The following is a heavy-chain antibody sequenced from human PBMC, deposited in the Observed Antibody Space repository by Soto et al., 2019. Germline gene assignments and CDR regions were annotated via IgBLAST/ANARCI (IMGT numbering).Heavy chain of an antibody. V-gene: IGHV3-33*08. Sequence: CAASGFTFSSYGMHWVRQAPGKGLEWVAVIWYDGSNKYYVDSVKGRFTISRDNSKNTLYLQMNSLRAEYMAVYYCARDYDSSGYPRYYFDYWGQGTLVNVSS. J-gene: IGHJ4*02. D-gene: IGHD3-22*01. CDR1: GFTFSSYG. CDR2: IWYDGSNK. CDR3: ARDYDSSGYPRYYFDY.